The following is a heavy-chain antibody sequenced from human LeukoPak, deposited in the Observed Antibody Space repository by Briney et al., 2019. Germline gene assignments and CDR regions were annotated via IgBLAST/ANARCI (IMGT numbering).Heavy chain of an antibody. Sequence: GRSLRLSCVASGFTFSNSWMSWVRQAPGKGLEWMANINRDGSEKYYVDSVKGRFTISRDNAKNSLYLQMNSLRAEDTAVYYCAREAGIPPNTQQWPTSVDYWGQGTLVTVSS. CDR1: GFTFSNSW. J-gene: IGHJ4*02. V-gene: IGHV3-7*05. D-gene: IGHD5-18*01. CDR2: INRDGSEK. CDR3: AREAGIPPNTQQWPTSVDY.